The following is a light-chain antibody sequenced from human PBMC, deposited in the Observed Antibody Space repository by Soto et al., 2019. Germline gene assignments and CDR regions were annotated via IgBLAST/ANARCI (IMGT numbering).Light chain of an antibody. J-gene: IGKJ5*01. CDR3: QQANCFPST. CDR2: AAS. CDR1: QAISSH. V-gene: IGKV1-12*01. Sequence: TQSPSSLSASVGDRVTITCRASQAISSHLAWYQKKPGRAPKLLICAASSLQNGVPSRFSGSESRTDFTLTIGNLQPEDCAIYCCQQANCFPSTFGQGTRLEI.